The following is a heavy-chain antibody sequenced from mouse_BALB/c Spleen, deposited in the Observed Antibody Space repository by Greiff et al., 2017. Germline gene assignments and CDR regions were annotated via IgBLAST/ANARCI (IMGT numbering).Heavy chain of an antibody. CDR2: ISSGGGNT. J-gene: IGHJ3*01. CDR3: ARSACYYGSSYFAY. Sequence: EVQLVESGGGLVKPGGSLKLSCAASGFTFSRYTMSWVRQTPEKRLEWVATISSGGGNTYYTDSVKGRFAISRDNTKNNLYLQLSSLRSEDTALSYCARSACYYGSSYFAYWGQGTLVTVSA. V-gene: IGHV5-9*03. D-gene: IGHD1-1*01. CDR1: GFTFSRYT.